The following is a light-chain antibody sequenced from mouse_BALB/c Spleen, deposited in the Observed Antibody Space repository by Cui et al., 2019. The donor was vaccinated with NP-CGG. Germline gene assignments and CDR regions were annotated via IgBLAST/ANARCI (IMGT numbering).Light chain of an antibody. CDR3: ALWYSNHWV. Sequence: QAVVTQESALTTSPGETVTLTCRSSTGAVTTSNYANWVQEKPDHLFTGLIGGTHNRAPGVPARFSGSLIGDKAALTSTGAQTEDEAIYFCALWYSNHWVFGGGTKLTVL. CDR2: GTH. V-gene: IGLV1*01. J-gene: IGLJ1*01. CDR1: TGAVTTSNY.